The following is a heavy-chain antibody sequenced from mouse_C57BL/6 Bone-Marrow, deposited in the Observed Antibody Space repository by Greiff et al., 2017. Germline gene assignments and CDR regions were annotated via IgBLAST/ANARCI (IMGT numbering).Heavy chain of an antibody. CDR1: GFNIKDDY. CDR3: TTGAFYDYDAWFAY. V-gene: IGHV14-4*01. D-gene: IGHD2-4*01. J-gene: IGHJ3*01. Sequence: VQLQQSGAELVRPGASVKLSCTASGFNIKDDYMHWVKQRPEQGLEWIGWIDPENGDTEYASKFQGKATITADTSSNTAYLQLSSLTSEDTAVYYCTTGAFYDYDAWFAYWGQGTLVTVSA. CDR2: IDPENGDT.